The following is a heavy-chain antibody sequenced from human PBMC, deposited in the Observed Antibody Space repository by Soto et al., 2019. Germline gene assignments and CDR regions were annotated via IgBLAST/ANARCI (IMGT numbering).Heavy chain of an antibody. Sequence: TLSLTCTVSGASISYGGFSWSWIRQSPGKGLEWIGYISHLENTYLHPSFKSRLTMSIDRTRNQFSLKLSSVTAADMAVYYCARGGGYDSFDYWGQGVLVTVSS. CDR3: ARGGGYDSFDY. CDR2: ISHLENT. J-gene: IGHJ4*02. CDR1: GASISYGGFS. V-gene: IGHV4-30-2*06. D-gene: IGHD5-12*01.